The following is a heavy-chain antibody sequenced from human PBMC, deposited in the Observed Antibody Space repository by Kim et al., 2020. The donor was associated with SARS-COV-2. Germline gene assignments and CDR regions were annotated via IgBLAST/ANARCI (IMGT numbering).Heavy chain of an antibody. D-gene: IGHD3-10*01. CDR3: ARGAGISKRHYYGSGSYYQLT. V-gene: IGHV3-33*01. CDR2: IWYDGSNK. CDR1: GFTFSSYG. Sequence: GGSLRLSCAASGFTFSSYGMHWVRQAPGKGLEWVAVIWYDGSNKYYADSVKGRFTISRDNSKNTLYLQMNSLRAEDTGVYYCARGAGISKRHYYGSGSYYQLTWGQGTLVTVSA. J-gene: IGHJ5*02.